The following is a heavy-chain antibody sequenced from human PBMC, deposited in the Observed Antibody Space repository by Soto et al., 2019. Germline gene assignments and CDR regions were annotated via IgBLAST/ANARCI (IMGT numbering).Heavy chain of an antibody. J-gene: IGHJ4*02. V-gene: IGHV3-23*01. D-gene: IGHD3-10*01. Sequence: EVQLLESGGGLVQPGGSLRLSCAASGVTFSSYAMSWVRQAPGKGLEWVSAISGSGGSTYYADSVKGRFTISRHNSQNTLYVQMHSLRAEHTAVYYGSEAPTNYGSGSYYYYWGQENLVTVSS. CDR3: SEAPTNYGSGSYYYY. CDR2: ISGSGGST. CDR1: GVTFSSYA.